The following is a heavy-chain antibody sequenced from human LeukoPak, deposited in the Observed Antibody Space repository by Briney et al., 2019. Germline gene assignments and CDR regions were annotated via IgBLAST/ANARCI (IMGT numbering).Heavy chain of an antibody. D-gene: IGHD2-21*02. CDR2: INHSGST. Sequence: PSETLSLTCTVSGGSISGSSYYWGWIRQPPGKGLEWIGEINHSGSTNYNPSLKSRVTISVDTSKNQFSLKLSSVTAADTAVYYCAQDCGGDCENNDYWGQGTLVTVSS. J-gene: IGHJ4*02. CDR1: GGSISGSSYY. CDR3: AQDCGGDCENNDY. V-gene: IGHV4-39*07.